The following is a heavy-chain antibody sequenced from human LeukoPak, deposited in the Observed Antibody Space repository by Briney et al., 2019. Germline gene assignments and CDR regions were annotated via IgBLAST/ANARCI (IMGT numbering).Heavy chain of an antibody. J-gene: IGHJ4*02. CDR2: IYYSGST. D-gene: IGHD6-13*01. V-gene: IGHV4-59*01. CDR3: ARDGGSSSWEIDY. Sequence: SETLSHTCTVSGGSISSYYWSWIRQPPGKGLEWIGYIYYSGSTNYNPSLKSRVTISVDTSKNQFSLKLSSVTAADTAVYYCARDGGSSSWEIDYWGQGTLVTVSS. CDR1: GGSISSYY.